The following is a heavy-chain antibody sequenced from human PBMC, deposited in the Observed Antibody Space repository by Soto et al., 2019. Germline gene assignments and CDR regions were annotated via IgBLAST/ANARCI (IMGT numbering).Heavy chain of an antibody. D-gene: IGHD2-15*01. CDR2: IYYSGST. CDR3: ARDHNGGRIE. Sequence: SETLSLTCTVSGGSISSSSYYWGWIRQPPGKGLEWIGSIYYSGSTYYNPSLKSRVTISVDTSKNQFSLKLSSVTAADTAVYYCARDHNGGRIEWGQGTLVTVSS. CDR1: GGSISSSSYY. V-gene: IGHV4-39*07. J-gene: IGHJ4*02.